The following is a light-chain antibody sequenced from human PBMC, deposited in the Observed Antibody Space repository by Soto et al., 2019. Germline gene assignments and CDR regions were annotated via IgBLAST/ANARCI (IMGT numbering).Light chain of an antibody. J-gene: IGLJ1*01. CDR3: SSYAGTDNFYV. Sequence: QSVLTRAGYASGSRGQAVRISSTGTSSDVGGYNYVSWYQQHPGKAPKLMIYEVTKRPSGVPDRFSGSKSASTASLTVSGLQAEDEADYYCSSYAGTDNFYVFGTGTKVTVL. V-gene: IGLV2-8*01. CDR1: SSDVGGYNY. CDR2: EVT.